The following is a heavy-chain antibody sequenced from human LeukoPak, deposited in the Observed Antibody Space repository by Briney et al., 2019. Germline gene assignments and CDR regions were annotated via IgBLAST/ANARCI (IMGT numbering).Heavy chain of an antibody. V-gene: IGHV4-34*01. J-gene: IGHJ4*02. D-gene: IGHD2-15*01. CDR1: GDSFTYYH. CDR3: ARTPGAFDF. Sequence: SEALSLTCAVYGDSFTYYHRTWIRQSPGRGLEWIGEVSHTGDTDYNPSLKNRLTISIDTSNKQFSLRLTSVTAADTAVYYCARTPGAFDFWGQGTLVTVSS. CDR2: VSHTGDT.